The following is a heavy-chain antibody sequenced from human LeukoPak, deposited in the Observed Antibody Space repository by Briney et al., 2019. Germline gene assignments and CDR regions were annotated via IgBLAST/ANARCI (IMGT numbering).Heavy chain of an antibody. Sequence: SETLSLSYSAAGGSTSTYFGSGIRQPPGKGLEWIGYIHYSGSTNYNPSLESRVTISVDTSKNQFSLRLSSVTAADTAVYYCASAQLTKLLDLLWHVWAQGTTVTVSS. CDR2: IHYSGST. CDR1: GGSTSTYF. D-gene: IGHD1-1*01. CDR3: ASAQLTKLLDLLWHV. V-gene: IGHV4-59*01. J-gene: IGHJ6*02.